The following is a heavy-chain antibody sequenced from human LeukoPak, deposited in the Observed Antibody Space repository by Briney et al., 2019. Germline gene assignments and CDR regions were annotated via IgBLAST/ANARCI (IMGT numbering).Heavy chain of an antibody. CDR3: ARDGVAATQFDY. CDR2: INPNSGGT. CDR1: GYTFTGYY. D-gene: IGHD2-15*01. V-gene: IGHV1-2*02. Sequence: ASVKVSCKASGYTFTGYYMHWVRQAPGQGLEWMGWINPNSGGTNYAQKFQGRVTMTRDTSISTAYMELRSLRSDDTAVYYCARDGVAATQFDYWGQGTLVTVSS. J-gene: IGHJ4*02.